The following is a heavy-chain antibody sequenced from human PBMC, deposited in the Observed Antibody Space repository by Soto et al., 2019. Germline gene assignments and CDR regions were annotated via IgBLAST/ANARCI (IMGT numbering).Heavy chain of an antibody. Sequence: QVQLVESGGGVVQPGTSLRLSCEASGFTFSGFGMHWVRQAPGKGLEWVAVIWYDGNKKYYADCVKGRFTISRDNSKNALYLQMNSLRAEDTAVYYCARGRGGSYGGNSAHFDIWGQGTLVTVSS. D-gene: IGHD4-17*01. CDR2: IWYDGNKK. J-gene: IGHJ3*02. CDR1: GFTFSGFG. V-gene: IGHV3-33*01. CDR3: ARGRGGSYGGNSAHFDI.